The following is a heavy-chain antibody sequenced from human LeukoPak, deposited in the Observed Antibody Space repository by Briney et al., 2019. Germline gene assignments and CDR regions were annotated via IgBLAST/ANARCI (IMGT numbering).Heavy chain of an antibody. J-gene: IGHJ4*02. Sequence: SETLPLTCTVSGGSISSYYWSWIRQPPGKGLEWIGYIYYSGSTNYNPSLKSRVTISVDTSKNQFSLKLSSVTAADTAVYYCARQLVVGTFDYWGQGTLVTVSS. D-gene: IGHD6-19*01. V-gene: IGHV4-59*08. CDR2: IYYSGST. CDR3: ARQLVVGTFDY. CDR1: GGSISSYY.